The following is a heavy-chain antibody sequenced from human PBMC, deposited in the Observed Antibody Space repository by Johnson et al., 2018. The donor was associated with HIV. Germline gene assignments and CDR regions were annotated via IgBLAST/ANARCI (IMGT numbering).Heavy chain of an antibody. Sequence: VQLVESGGGVVQPERSLRLSCSASGFTFDDYAMHWVRQAPGKGLEWVSGIGVTSDTYYPGSVKGRFTISRDNAKNSLYLQMNSLRAEDTAVYYCAREDEGLYYDSSGRYDAFDIWGQGTMVTVSS. CDR3: AREDEGLYYDSSGRYDAFDI. CDR2: IGVTSDT. V-gene: IGHV3-9*01. J-gene: IGHJ3*02. D-gene: IGHD3-22*01. CDR1: GFTFDDYA.